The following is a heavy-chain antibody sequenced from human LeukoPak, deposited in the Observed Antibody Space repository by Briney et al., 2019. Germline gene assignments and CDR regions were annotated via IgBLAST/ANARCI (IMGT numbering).Heavy chain of an antibody. CDR1: GFTFRDYW. V-gene: IGHV3-74*03. CDR3: ARDGAEDGDVAFDF. J-gene: IGHJ4*02. Sequence: GGSLRLSCTASGFTFRDYWMHWVSQGPGKGLVWVSRINYDGSETMYADSVKGRFTTSRDNGKNTVYLQMNSLRAEDTAVYYCARDGAEDGDVAFDFWGQGTLVTVSS. CDR2: INYDGSET. D-gene: IGHD4-17*01.